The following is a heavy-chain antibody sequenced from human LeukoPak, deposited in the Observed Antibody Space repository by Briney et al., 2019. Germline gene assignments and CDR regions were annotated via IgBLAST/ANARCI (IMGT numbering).Heavy chain of an antibody. CDR2: IYTSGST. D-gene: IGHD6-6*01. CDR1: GGSLSSYY. V-gene: IGHV4-4*07. Sequence: SETLSLTCPVSGGSLSSYYWSWIRQPAGKGLEWIGRIYTSGSTNYNPSLKSRVTMSVDTSKNQFSLKLSSVTAADTAVYYCARDRWAARPDAFDIWGQGTMVTVSS. J-gene: IGHJ3*02. CDR3: ARDRWAARPDAFDI.